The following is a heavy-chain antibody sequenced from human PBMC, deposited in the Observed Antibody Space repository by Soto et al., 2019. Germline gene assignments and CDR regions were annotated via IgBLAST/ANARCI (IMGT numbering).Heavy chain of an antibody. CDR2: IYHSGST. Sequence: SETLSLSCAVSGYSISSGYYWGWIRQPPGKGLEWIGSIYHSGSTYYNPSLKSRVTISVDTSKNQFSLKLSSVTAADTAVYYCARDRDIVVVPAATNNWFDPWGQGTLVTVSS. CDR1: GYSISSGYY. J-gene: IGHJ5*02. D-gene: IGHD2-2*01. V-gene: IGHV4-38-2*02. CDR3: ARDRDIVVVPAATNNWFDP.